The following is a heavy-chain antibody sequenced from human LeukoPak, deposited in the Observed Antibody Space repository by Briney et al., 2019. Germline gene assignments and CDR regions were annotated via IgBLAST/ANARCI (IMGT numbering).Heavy chain of an antibody. CDR3: ARVTMVRGVIIGNDDY. CDR2: ISAYNGNT. D-gene: IGHD3-10*01. Sequence: ASVKVSCKASGYTFTSYGISWVRQAPGQGLEWMGWISAYNGNTNYAQKLQGRVTMTTDTSTSTAYMELRSLRSDDTAVYYRARVTMVRGVIIGNDDYWGQGTLVTVSS. V-gene: IGHV1-18*01. J-gene: IGHJ4*02. CDR1: GYTFTSYG.